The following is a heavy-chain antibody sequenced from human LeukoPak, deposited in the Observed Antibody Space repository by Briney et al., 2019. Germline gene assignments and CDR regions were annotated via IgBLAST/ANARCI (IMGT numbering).Heavy chain of an antibody. CDR1: GFTFSSYA. J-gene: IGHJ6*03. Sequence: GGSLRLSCAASGFTFSSYAMSWVRQAPGKGLEWVSAISGSGGSTYYADSVKGRFTISRDNSKSTLYLRMNSLRAEDTAVYSCAKDIRGDTGLGSMDVWGKGTTVTVSS. D-gene: IGHD3-16*01. V-gene: IGHV3-23*01. CDR2: ISGSGGST. CDR3: AKDIRGDTGLGSMDV.